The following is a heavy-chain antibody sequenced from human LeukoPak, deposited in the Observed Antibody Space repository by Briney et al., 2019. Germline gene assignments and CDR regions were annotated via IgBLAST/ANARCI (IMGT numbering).Heavy chain of an antibody. J-gene: IGHJ4*02. D-gene: IGHD3-3*01. V-gene: IGHV3-23*01. CDR3: AKMTVFGVVSVPKYYFDY. CDR2: ITGSGDST. Sequence: GGSLRLSCAGSGFTFSSYAMSWVRQDPGKGLEWVSGITGSGDSTFYADSVKGRFTISRDNSKNALYLQMNSLRAEDTALYYCAKMTVFGVVSVPKYYFDYWGQGTLVPVSS. CDR1: GFTFSSYA.